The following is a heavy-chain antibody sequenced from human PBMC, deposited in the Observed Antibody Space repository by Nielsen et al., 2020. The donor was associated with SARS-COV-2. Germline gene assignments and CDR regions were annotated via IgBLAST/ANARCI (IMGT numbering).Heavy chain of an antibody. V-gene: IGHV3-23*01. CDR3: AKAGGVLVTAAKRYFDY. J-gene: IGHJ4*01. D-gene: IGHD2-2*01. CDR1: GFTFSDYY. Sequence: GESLKISCAASGFTFSDYYMNWVRQAPGKGLEWVSNIGAGGVSRDYADSVKGRFTISRDNSKNTLYLQMNSLRAEDTAKYYCAKAGGVLVTAAKRYFDYWGQGTLVTVSS. CDR2: IGAGGVSR.